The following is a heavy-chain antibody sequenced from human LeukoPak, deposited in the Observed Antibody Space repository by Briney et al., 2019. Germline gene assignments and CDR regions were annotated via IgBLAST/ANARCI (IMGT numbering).Heavy chain of an antibody. CDR3: ASHDCSSTSCYGKYYYYYYGMDV. D-gene: IGHD2-2*01. CDR2: IIPIFGTA. CDR1: GGTFSSYA. Sequence: SVKVSCKACGGTFSSYAISWVRQAPGQGLEWMGGIIPIFGTANYAQKFQGRVTITADESTSTAYMELSSLRSEDTAVYYCASHDCSSTSCYGKYYYYYYGMDVWGQGTTVTVSS. V-gene: IGHV1-69*13. J-gene: IGHJ6*02.